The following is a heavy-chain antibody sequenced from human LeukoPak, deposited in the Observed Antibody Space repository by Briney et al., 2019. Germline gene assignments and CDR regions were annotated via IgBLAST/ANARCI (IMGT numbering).Heavy chain of an antibody. V-gene: IGHV4-59*08. CDR1: GGSVNSYY. D-gene: IGHD3-22*01. CDR2: IYYSGST. CDR3: ARHGDYYDSSGYMERAFDI. J-gene: IGHJ3*02. Sequence: PSETLSLTCTVSGGSVNSYYWSWIRQPPGKGLEWIGYIYYSGSTNYNPSLKSRVTISVDTSKNQFSLKLSSVTAADTAVYYCARHGDYYDSSGYMERAFDIWGQGTMVTVSS.